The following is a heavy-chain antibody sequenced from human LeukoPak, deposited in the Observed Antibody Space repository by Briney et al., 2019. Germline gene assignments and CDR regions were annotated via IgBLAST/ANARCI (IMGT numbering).Heavy chain of an antibody. J-gene: IGHJ5*02. CDR1: GYTFTSHY. Sequence: ASVKVSCKASGYTFTSHYIHWVRQAPGQGLEWMGIINPKNGDRLYARKFQGRVTMTRDTSTSTVYMDLSSLRSEDTALYFCARESMVTTKWFDPRGQGTLVTVSS. CDR2: INPKNGDR. D-gene: IGHD4-17*01. CDR3: ARESMVTTKWFDP. V-gene: IGHV1-46*01.